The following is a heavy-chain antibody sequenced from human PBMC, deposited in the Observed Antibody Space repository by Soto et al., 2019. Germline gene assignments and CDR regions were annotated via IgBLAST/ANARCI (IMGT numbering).Heavy chain of an antibody. CDR1: GFIFSTYA. J-gene: IGHJ3*01. D-gene: IGHD6-19*01. CDR2: MSGTGGGT. CDR3: AKGTSWRSGWYNDAFDV. Sequence: EVQLLESGGGLVQPGGSLRLSCAASGFIFSTYAMSWVRQAPGKGLEWVSAMSGTGGGTYYADSVKGRFTISRDNSKNTLYLQMNSLRAEDTAVYYCAKGTSWRSGWYNDAFDVWGQGTMVTVSS. V-gene: IGHV3-23*01.